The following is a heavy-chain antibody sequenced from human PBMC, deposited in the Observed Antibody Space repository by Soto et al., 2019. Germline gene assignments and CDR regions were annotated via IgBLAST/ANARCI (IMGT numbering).Heavy chain of an antibody. V-gene: IGHV3-23*01. D-gene: IGHD3-10*01. CDR3: AKGDGSGSYSDY. CDR1: GFTFSSYA. CDR2: ISGSGGST. J-gene: IGHJ4*02. Sequence: EVQLLESGGGLVQPGGSLRLSCAASGFTFSSYAMSWVRQAPGKGLEWVSAISGSGGSTYYADSVKGRFTISRDNSKNALYMQMNSLRAEDTAVYYCAKGDGSGSYSDYWGQGTLVTVSS.